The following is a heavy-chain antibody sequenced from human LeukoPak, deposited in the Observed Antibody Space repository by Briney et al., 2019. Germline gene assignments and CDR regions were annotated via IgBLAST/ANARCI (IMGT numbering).Heavy chain of an antibody. CDR1: GYTFTSYD. D-gene: IGHD5-18*01. J-gene: IGHJ4*02. Sequence: ASVKVSCKASGYTFTSYDFNWLRQATGQGPEWMGWMNPNSGATGYAQKFQGRVTMTEDTSTDTAYMELSSLRSEDTAVYYCATASGYSYGPFDYWGQGTLVTVSS. CDR2: MNPNSGAT. CDR3: ATASGYSYGPFDY. V-gene: IGHV1-8*01.